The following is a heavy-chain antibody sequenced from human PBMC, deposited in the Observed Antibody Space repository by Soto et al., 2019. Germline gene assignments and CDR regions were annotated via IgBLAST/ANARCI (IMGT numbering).Heavy chain of an antibody. V-gene: IGHV3-30*18. CDR1: GFTFSSYG. CDR2: ISYDGSNK. J-gene: IGHJ6*02. Sequence: PGGSLRLSCAASGFTFSSYGMHWVRQAPGKGLEWVAVISYDGSNKYYADSVKGRFTISRDNSKNTLYLQMNSLRAEDTAVYYCAKDEVPAAGTDYYGMDVWGQGTTVTVSS. D-gene: IGHD6-13*01. CDR3: AKDEVPAAGTDYYGMDV.